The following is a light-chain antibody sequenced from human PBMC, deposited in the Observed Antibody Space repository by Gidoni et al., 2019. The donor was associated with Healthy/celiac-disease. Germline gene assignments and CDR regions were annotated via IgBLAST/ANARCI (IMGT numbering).Light chain of an antibody. CDR1: SSNSGSNY. Sequence: QSVLPQPSSASGTPAQRVTISCSGSSSNSGSNYVYCYQQLPGTAPKLPINRNNQRPSGVPDRFSCSKSGTSASLAISERRSEDETDYYCAAWDDSLSGWVFGGGTKLTVL. CDR3: AAWDDSLSGWV. CDR2: RNN. V-gene: IGLV1-47*01. J-gene: IGLJ3*02.